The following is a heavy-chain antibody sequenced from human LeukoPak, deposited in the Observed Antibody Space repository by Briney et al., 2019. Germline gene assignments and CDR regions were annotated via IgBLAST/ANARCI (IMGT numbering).Heavy chain of an antibody. D-gene: IGHD1-1*01. V-gene: IGHV4-59*01. J-gene: IGHJ4*02. CDR3: ARGNAYNWRFDF. Sequence: PSETLSLTCTVSGGSFSSYYWNWIRQTPGKGLQWIGYTHYSGSTNYNPSLKSRVSISVDTSKNQFSLKLSSVTAADTALYYCARGNAYNWRFDFWGQGTLVTVSS. CDR1: GGSFSSYY. CDR2: THYSGST.